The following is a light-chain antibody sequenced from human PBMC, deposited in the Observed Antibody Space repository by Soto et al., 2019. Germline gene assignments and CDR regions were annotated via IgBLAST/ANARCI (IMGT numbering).Light chain of an antibody. V-gene: IGLV1-44*01. J-gene: IGLJ1*01. CDR3: SSWDPTLTGYV. Sequence: QSVLTQPPSASGTPGQRVTISCSGSSSNIGSKTVNWYQQLPGTVPKLLIYNSYQRPSGVPDRFSASKSGTSASLAISGHPSLFVFYYSFSSWDPTLTGYVSGPGTKLP. CDR1: SSNIGSKT. CDR2: NSY.